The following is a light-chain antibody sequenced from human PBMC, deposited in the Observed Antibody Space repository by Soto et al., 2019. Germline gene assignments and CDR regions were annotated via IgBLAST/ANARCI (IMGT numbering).Light chain of an antibody. Sequence: QSVLTQPASVSGSPRQSITISCTGTSSDVGSYNLVSWYQQHPGKAPKLMIYEGSKRPSGVSNRFSGSKSGNTASLTISGLQAEDEADYYCCSYAGSGTLVFGGGTKVTVL. J-gene: IGLJ2*01. V-gene: IGLV2-23*01. CDR2: EGS. CDR3: CSYAGSGTLV. CDR1: SSDVGSYNL.